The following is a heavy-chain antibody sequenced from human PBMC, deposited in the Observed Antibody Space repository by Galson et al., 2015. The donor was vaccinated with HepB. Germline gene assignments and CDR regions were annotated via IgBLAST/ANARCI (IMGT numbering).Heavy chain of an antibody. CDR2: INAGNDNT. CDR1: GYTFTSYA. D-gene: IGHD6-19*01. V-gene: IGHV1-3*01. J-gene: IGHJ4*02. CDR3: ASPEYSSGWYGFDY. Sequence: SVKVSCKASGYTFTSYAMHWVRQAPGQRLEWMGWINAGNDNTKYSQKFQGRVTITRDTSASTAYMELSSLRSEDTAVYYCASPEYSSGWYGFDYWGQGTLVTVSS.